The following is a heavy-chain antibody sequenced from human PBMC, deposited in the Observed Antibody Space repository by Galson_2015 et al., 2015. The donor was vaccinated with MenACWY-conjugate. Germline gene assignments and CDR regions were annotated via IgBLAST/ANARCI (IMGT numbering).Heavy chain of an antibody. Sequence: ETLSLTCAVSGGSFSSGNWWSWVRQPPGKGLEWIGEIYHDGSTNRNPSLQSRVTLSVDKSKNQFSLKLNSATAADTAVYYCARAKRDYSGYDWDYWGQGTLVTVSS. CDR2: IYHDGST. J-gene: IGHJ4*02. V-gene: IGHV4-4*02. CDR1: GGSFSSGNW. D-gene: IGHD5-12*01. CDR3: ARAKRDYSGYDWDY.